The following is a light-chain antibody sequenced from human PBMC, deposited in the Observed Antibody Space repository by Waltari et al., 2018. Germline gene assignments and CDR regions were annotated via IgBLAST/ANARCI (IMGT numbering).Light chain of an antibody. CDR1: QSVTNDY. CDR3: QQYGSLPWT. CDR2: DAS. V-gene: IGKV3-20*01. Sequence: VLTQSSGTLSLSPGERATLSCRASQSVTNDYLAWYQQTPGQAPRLLIYDASSRATGIPDRFSGSGSGTDFTLTISRLEPEDFAVYHCQQYGSLPWTFGQGTKVDMK. J-gene: IGKJ1*01.